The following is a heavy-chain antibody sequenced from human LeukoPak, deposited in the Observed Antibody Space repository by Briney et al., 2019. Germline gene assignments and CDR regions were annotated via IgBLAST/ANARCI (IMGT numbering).Heavy chain of an antibody. CDR2: ISYDGSNK. Sequence: GGSLRLSCAASGFTFSSYAMSWVRQAPGKGLEWVAVISYDGSNKYYADSVKGRFTISRDNSKNTLYLQMNSLRAEDTAVYYCARDTASTMVLFLWGQGTLVTVSS. D-gene: IGHD3-10*01. V-gene: IGHV3-30-3*01. CDR1: GFTFSSYA. J-gene: IGHJ4*02. CDR3: ARDTASTMVLFL.